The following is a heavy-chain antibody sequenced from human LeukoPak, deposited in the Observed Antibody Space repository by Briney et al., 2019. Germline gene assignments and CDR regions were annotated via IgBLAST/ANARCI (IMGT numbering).Heavy chain of an antibody. CDR3: ARGVYYYDSSGYYSD. V-gene: IGHV4-39*01. CDR1: GGSISSSSYY. Sequence: PSETLSLTCTVSGGSISSSSYYWGWIRQPPGKGLEWIGSIYYSGSTYYNPSLKSRVTISVDTSKNQFSLKLSSVTAADTAVYYCARGVYYYDSSGYYSDWGQGTLVTVSS. D-gene: IGHD3-22*01. CDR2: IYYSGST. J-gene: IGHJ4*02.